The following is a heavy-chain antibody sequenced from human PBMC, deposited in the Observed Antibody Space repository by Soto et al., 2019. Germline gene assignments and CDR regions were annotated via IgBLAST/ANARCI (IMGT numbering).Heavy chain of an antibody. V-gene: IGHV4-4*02. D-gene: IGHD6-13*01. CDR1: SGSISSSNW. CDR2: IYHSGST. Sequence: PSETLSLTCSVSSGSISSSNWWSWVRQPPGKGLEWIGEIYHSGSTNYNPSLKSRVTISVDKSKNQFSLKLSSVTAADTAVYYCARKMGSSWLSSLGPLNWFDPWGQGTLVTVSS. CDR3: ARKMGSSWLSSLGPLNWFDP. J-gene: IGHJ5*02.